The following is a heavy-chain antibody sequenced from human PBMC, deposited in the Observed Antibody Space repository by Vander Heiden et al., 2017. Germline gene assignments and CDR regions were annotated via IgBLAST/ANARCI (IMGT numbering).Heavy chain of an antibody. V-gene: IGHV3-23*01. J-gene: IGHJ6*02. D-gene: IGHD3-16*01. Sequence: EVQLLESGGGLVQPGGSLRLSCAASGFTFSSYAMGWVRQAPGKGLEWVSAISGSGGSTYYADSVKGRVTISRDNSKNTLYLQMNSLRAEETAVYYCAKEQSGGGKGGYYYGMDVWGQGTTVTVSS. CDR2: ISGSGGST. CDR1: GFTFSSYA. CDR3: AKEQSGGGKGGYYYGMDV.